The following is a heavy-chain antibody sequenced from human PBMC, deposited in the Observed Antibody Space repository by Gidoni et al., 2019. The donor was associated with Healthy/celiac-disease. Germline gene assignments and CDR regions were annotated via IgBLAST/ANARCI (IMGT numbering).Heavy chain of an antibody. CDR1: GYTFTSYG. V-gene: IGHV1-18*01. D-gene: IGHD3-22*01. CDR3: ARDYYDSSGYYYGPAFDI. CDR2: ISPYNGNT. Sequence: QVQLVQSGAEVKKPGASVKVSCKASGYTFTSYGISWVGQAPGQGLEWMGWISPYNGNTNYAQKVQGRVTMTTDTSTSTAYMELRSLRSDDTAVYYCARDYYDSSGYYYGPAFDIWGQGTMVTVSS. J-gene: IGHJ3*02.